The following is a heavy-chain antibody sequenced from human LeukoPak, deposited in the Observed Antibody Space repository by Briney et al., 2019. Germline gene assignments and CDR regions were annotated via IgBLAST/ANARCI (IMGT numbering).Heavy chain of an antibody. CDR3: ARGPLGRYYYYMDV. J-gene: IGHJ6*03. CDR1: GFTFDDYG. V-gene: IGHV3-20*04. Sequence: PGGSLRLSCAASGFTFDDYGMSWVRQAPGKGLEWVSGINWNGGSTGYADSVKGQFTISRDNAKNSLYLQMNSLRAEDTALYYCARGPLGRYYYYMDVWGKGTTVTVSS. D-gene: IGHD1-14*01. CDR2: INWNGGST.